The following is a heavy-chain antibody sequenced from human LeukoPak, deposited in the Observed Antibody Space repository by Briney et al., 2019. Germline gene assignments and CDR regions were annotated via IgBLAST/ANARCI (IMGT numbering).Heavy chain of an antibody. CDR1: GFTFSSYA. CDR3: AKVQSGSYSREDY. V-gene: IGHV3-23*01. Sequence: QSGGSLRLSCAASGFTFSSYAMSWVRQAPGKGLEWVSAISGSGGSTYYADSVKGRFTISRDNSKNTLYLQMNSLRAEDTAVYYCAKVQSGSYSREDYWGQGTLVTVSS. D-gene: IGHD1-26*01. J-gene: IGHJ4*02. CDR2: ISGSGGST.